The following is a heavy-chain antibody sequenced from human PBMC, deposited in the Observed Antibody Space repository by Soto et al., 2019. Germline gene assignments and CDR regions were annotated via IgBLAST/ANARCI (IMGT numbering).Heavy chain of an antibody. V-gene: IGHV1-69*13. J-gene: IGHJ4*02. Sequence: SVKVSCKAAGGTFSSYAISWVRRAPGQGLEWMGGIIPIFGTANYAQKFQGRVTITADESTSTAYMELSSLRSEDTAVYYCASLAPYYYDSSGYYPGVYFDYWGQGTLVTVSS. D-gene: IGHD3-22*01. CDR1: GGTFSSYA. CDR2: IIPIFGTA. CDR3: ASLAPYYYDSSGYYPGVYFDY.